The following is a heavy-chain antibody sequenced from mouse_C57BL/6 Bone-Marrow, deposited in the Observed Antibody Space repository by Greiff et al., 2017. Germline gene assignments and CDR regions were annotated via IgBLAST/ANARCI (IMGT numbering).Heavy chain of an antibody. CDR3: ARYYSNSWFAY. J-gene: IGHJ3*01. D-gene: IGHD2-5*01. Sequence: EVQVVESGGGLVKPGGSLKLSCAASGFTFSSYAMSWVRQTPEKRLEWVATISAGGSYTYYPDNVKGRFTISRDNAKNNLYLQMSHLKSEDTAMYYCARYYSNSWFAYWGQGTLVTVSA. CDR1: GFTFSSYA. V-gene: IGHV5-4*01. CDR2: ISAGGSYT.